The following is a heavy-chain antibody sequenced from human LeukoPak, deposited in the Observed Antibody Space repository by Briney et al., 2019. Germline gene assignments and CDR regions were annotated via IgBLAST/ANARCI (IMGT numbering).Heavy chain of an antibody. CDR3: ARGGLANNDS. J-gene: IGHJ4*02. Sequence: ASVKVSCKASGYTFTGYYTHWVRQAPGQGLEWMGRINPNSGGTNYAQKFQGRVTLTRDTSISTAYMELRRLRSDDTAVYYCARGGLANNDSWGQGTLVTVSS. CDR1: GYTFTGYY. D-gene: IGHD6-19*01. V-gene: IGHV1-2*06. CDR2: INPNSGGT.